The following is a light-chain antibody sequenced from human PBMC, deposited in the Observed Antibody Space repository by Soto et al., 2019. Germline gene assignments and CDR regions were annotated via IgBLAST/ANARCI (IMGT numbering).Light chain of an antibody. CDR3: QQFNNWPRT. CDR2: DAS. CDR1: QSVSSSY. J-gene: IGKJ1*01. V-gene: IGKV3-15*01. Sequence: EIVLTQSPGTLSLSALERATLXWRASQSVSSSYLAWYQQKPGQAPRLLIYDASTRATGIPARFSGSGSGTEFTLTISSLQSEDFAVYYCQQFNNWPRTFGQGTKVDIK.